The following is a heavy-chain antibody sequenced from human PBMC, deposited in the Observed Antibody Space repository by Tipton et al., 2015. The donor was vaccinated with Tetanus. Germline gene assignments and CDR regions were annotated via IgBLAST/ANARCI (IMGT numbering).Heavy chain of an antibody. D-gene: IGHD2-15*01. V-gene: IGHV3-33*01. CDR1: GFIFSSYG. Sequence: LSLTCAASGFIFSSYGIHWVRQAPGKGLEWVAVSWYDGTDQYYADSVKGRFTISRDNSKNTLYLQMNSLRAEDTALYYCAREADCSGGSCFSGDFDNWGQGTQVTASS. CDR2: SWYDGTDQ. J-gene: IGHJ4*02. CDR3: AREADCSGGSCFSGDFDN.